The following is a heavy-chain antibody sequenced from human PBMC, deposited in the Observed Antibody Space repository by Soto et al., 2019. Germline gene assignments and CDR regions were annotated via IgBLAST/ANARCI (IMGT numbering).Heavy chain of an antibody. CDR1: GFTFSSYS. Sequence: EVQLVESGGGLVQPGGSLRLSCAASGFTFSSYSMNWVRQAPGKGLEWVSYISSSSSTIYYADSVKGRFTISRDNAKNSLYLQMNRLRAEDTAVYYCARDVGYCSGGSCYSHYFDYWGQGTLVSVSS. D-gene: IGHD2-15*01. V-gene: IGHV3-48*01. J-gene: IGHJ4*02. CDR3: ARDVGYCSGGSCYSHYFDY. CDR2: ISSSSSTI.